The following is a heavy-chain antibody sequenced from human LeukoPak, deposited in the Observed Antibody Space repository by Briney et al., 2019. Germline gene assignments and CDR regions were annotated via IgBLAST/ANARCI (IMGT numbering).Heavy chain of an antibody. Sequence: SEPLSLTCIVSGGSISSYYWSWIRQPAGKGLEWIGRIYTSGSTNYNPSLKSRVTMSVDTSKNQFSLKMNSVTAADTAVYYCARSGYSGYDWNYWGQGTLVTVSS. V-gene: IGHV4-4*07. CDR2: IYTSGST. CDR3: ARSGYSGYDWNY. D-gene: IGHD5-12*01. CDR1: GGSISSYY. J-gene: IGHJ4*02.